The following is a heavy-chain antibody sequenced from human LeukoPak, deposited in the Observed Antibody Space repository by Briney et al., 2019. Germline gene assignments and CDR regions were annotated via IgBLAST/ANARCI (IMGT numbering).Heavy chain of an antibody. CDR2: ISYDGSNK. J-gene: IGHJ5*02. CDR3: ARDPAVDDFWSGYFSGWFDP. Sequence: PGGSLRLSCAASGFTFSSYAMHWVRQAPGKGLEWVAVISYDGSNKYYADSVTGRFTISRDNSKNTLYLQMNSLRAEDTAVYYCARDPAVDDFWSGYFSGWFDPWGQGTLVTVSS. V-gene: IGHV3-30*04. D-gene: IGHD3-3*01. CDR1: GFTFSSYA.